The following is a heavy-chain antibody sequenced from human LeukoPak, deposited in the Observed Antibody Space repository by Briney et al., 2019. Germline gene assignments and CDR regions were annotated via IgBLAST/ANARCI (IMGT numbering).Heavy chain of an antibody. J-gene: IGHJ6*02. CDR3: ARDGSGAGGYYYYYGMDV. CDR2: MNPNSGNS. V-gene: IGHV1-8*01. D-gene: IGHD3-10*01. CDR1: GYTFTSYD. Sequence: GASVKVSCKASGYTFTSYDINWVRQATGQGLEWMGWMNPNSGNSGYTQKFQGRVTMTRNTSISTAYMELSSLRSEDTAVYYCARDGSGAGGYYYYYGMDVWGQGTTVTVSS.